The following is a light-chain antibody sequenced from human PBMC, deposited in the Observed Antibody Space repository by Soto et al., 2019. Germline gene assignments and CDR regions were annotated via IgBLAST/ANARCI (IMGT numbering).Light chain of an antibody. Sequence: QSALTQPASVSGSPGQSITISCTGTHSDIGGYNYVSWYQQHPGKAPKLMLYDVSNRPSGVSYRFSGSKSVNTASLTISGLQAEDEADYYCSSYTSRSTLGVFGGGTKLTVL. CDR1: HSDIGGYNY. V-gene: IGLV2-14*03. CDR3: SSYTSRSTLGV. J-gene: IGLJ2*01. CDR2: DVS.